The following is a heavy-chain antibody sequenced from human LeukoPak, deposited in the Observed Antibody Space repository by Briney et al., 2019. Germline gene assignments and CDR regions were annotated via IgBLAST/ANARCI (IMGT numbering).Heavy chain of an antibody. Sequence: GGPLRLSCAASGFTFNRYAMHWVRQAPGKGLEWVAFIWYDGSNKYYADSVKGRFTVSRDNSKNTLYLQMNSLRAEDTAVYYCAKDERGYYDSSGFFGAIDYWGQGSLVSVSS. CDR1: GFTFNRYA. CDR3: AKDERGYYDSSGFFGAIDY. CDR2: IWYDGSNK. V-gene: IGHV3-30*02. D-gene: IGHD3-22*01. J-gene: IGHJ4*02.